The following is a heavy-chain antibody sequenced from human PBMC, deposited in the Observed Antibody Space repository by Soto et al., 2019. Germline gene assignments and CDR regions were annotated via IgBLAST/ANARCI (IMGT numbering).Heavy chain of an antibody. CDR1: GGSISSYY. J-gene: IGHJ4*02. Sequence: SETLSLTCTVSGGSISSYYWSWIRQPPGKGLEWIGYIYYSGSTNYNPSLKSRVTISVDTSKNQFSLKLSSVTAADTAVYYCARARSLYGSGSYYNDYYFDYWGQGTLVTVSS. V-gene: IGHV4-59*01. CDR3: ARARSLYGSGSYYNDYYFDY. D-gene: IGHD3-10*01. CDR2: IYYSGST.